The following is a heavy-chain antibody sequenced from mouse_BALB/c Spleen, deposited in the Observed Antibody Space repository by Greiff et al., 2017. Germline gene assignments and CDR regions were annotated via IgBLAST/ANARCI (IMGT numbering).Heavy chain of an antibody. CDR1: GYTFTSYW. J-gene: IGHJ3*01. V-gene: IGHV1-7*01. D-gene: IGHD4-1*01. CDR3: ARKPALLTGTWEDWFAY. Sequence: VKLMESGAELAKPGASVKMSCKASGYTFTSYWMHWVKQRPGQGLEWIGYINPSTGYTEYNQKFKDKATLTADKSSSTAYMQLSSLTSEDSAVYYCARKPALLTGTWEDWFAYWGQGTLVTVSA. CDR2: INPSTGYT.